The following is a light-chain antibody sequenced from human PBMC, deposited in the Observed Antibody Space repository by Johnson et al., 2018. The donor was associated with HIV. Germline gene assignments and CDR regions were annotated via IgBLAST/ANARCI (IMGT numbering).Light chain of an antibody. CDR1: SSNIGNNY. Sequence: VLTQPPSVSAAPGQKVTISCSGSSSNIGNNYVSWYQQLPGTAPKLLIYENNKRPSGIPDRFSGSKSGTSATLGLTGLQTGDEADYYCGTWDSSLGVFGTGTKVTVL. J-gene: IGLJ1*01. V-gene: IGLV1-51*02. CDR2: ENN. CDR3: GTWDSSLGV.